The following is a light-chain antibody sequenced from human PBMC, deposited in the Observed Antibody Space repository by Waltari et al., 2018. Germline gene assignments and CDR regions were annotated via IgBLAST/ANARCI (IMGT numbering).Light chain of an antibody. Sequence: DIQMTQSPSSLSASIGGRVPITCRAGQSISTYVNWYQQKPGKAPRLLIYAASSLQSGVPSRFSGSGYGTDFTLTITNLHPEDFATYYCQQSYSAPPITFGQGTRLEIK. CDR3: QQSYSAPPIT. J-gene: IGKJ5*01. V-gene: IGKV1-39*01. CDR1: QSISTY. CDR2: AAS.